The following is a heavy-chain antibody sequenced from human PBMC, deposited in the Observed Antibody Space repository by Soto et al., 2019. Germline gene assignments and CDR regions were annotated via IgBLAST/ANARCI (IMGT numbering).Heavy chain of an antibody. J-gene: IGHJ5*02. CDR2: INHTGGT. V-gene: IGHV4-34*01. Sequence: SETLSLTCAVYGGSVNGYYWNWIRQPPGKGLEWIGEINHTGGTHYNPSLKSRVTMSVDTSKNQSSLRLSSVTAAETAIYYCATRITVFGLLIPPFDPWGQGTQVTVAS. D-gene: IGHD3-3*01. CDR3: ATRITVFGLLIPPFDP. CDR1: GGSVNGYY.